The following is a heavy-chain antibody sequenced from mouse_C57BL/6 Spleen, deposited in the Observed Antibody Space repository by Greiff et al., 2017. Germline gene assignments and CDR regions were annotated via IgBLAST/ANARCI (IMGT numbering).Heavy chain of an antibody. CDR1: GYAFSSSW. Sequence: VQGVESGPELVKPGASVKISCKASGYAFSSSWMNWVKQRPGKGLEWIGRIYPGDGDTNYNGKFKGKATLTADKSSSTAYMQLSSLTSEDSAVYFCAKTPAYYSNYLYFDDWGQGTTLTVSS. D-gene: IGHD2-5*01. J-gene: IGHJ2*01. V-gene: IGHV1-82*01. CDR3: AKTPAYYSNYLYFDD. CDR2: IYPGDGDT.